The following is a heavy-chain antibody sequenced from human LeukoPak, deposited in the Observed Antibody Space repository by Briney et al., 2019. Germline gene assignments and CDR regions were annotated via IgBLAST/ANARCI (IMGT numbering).Heavy chain of an antibody. V-gene: IGHV3-23*01. CDR2: ISGSGGST. CDR3: ANAERRGYCSSTSCLPPWFDP. CDR1: GFTFSDYY. Sequence: QAGGSLRLSCAASGFTFSDYYMSWVRQAPGKGLEWVSAISGSGGSTYYADSVKGRFTISKDKTKNTLYLKMNSLRAEDTAVYCCANAERRGYCSSTSCLPPWFDPWGQGTLVTVSS. D-gene: IGHD2-2*01. J-gene: IGHJ5*02.